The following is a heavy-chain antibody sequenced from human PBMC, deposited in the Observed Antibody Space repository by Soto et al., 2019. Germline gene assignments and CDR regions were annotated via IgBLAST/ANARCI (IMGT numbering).Heavy chain of an antibody. CDR1: GFTFSSYW. CDR2: INSDGSST. Sequence: GGSLRLSCASSGFTFSSYWMHLVRQAPGKGLVWVSRINSDGSSTYYADSVKGRFTISRDNAKNTVFLQMNSLRAEDTAVYYCARHPERIAQIGWFDPWGQGTLVTVSS. D-gene: IGHD6-13*01. J-gene: IGHJ5*02. CDR3: ARHPERIAQIGWFDP. V-gene: IGHV3-74*01.